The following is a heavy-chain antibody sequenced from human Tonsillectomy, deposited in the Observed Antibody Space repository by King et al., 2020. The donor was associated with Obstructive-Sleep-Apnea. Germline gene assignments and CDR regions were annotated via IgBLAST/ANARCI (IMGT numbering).Heavy chain of an antibody. CDR2: IKPDGSEE. J-gene: IGHJ4*02. V-gene: IGHV3-7*01. Sequence: VQLVESGGGLVQPGGSLTLSCVASEFTFTNYWSSWFLQAPGKGLEWVANIKPDGSEEEYVDSLRGRFTISRDNAKKSLSLQMSSLRAEDTAVYYCARFNYGIDYWGQGVLVTVSS. CDR1: EFTFTNYW. CDR3: ARFNYGIDY. D-gene: IGHD3-10*01.